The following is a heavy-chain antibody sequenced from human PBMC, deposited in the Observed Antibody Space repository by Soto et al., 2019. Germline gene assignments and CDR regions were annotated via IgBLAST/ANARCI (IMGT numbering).Heavy chain of an antibody. CDR2: IRDDGTTT. Sequence: PGGSLRLSCVVSGFTFSMYWMHWVRQVPGQSTFWVSRIRDDGTTTHYADSVRGRFTISRDNSKNTLYLQMNNLKPDDTAIYYCTRGPRADSSGTRAHWGQGTPVTVSS. CDR1: GFTFSMYW. J-gene: IGHJ4*02. V-gene: IGHV3-74*01. D-gene: IGHD1-26*01. CDR3: TRGPRADSSGTRAH.